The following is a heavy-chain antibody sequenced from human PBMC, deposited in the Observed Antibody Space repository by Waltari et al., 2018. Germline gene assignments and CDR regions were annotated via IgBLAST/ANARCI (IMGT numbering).Heavy chain of an antibody. V-gene: IGHV4-59*11. CDR1: GGSISSHY. CDR2: IYYSGST. Sequence: QVQLQESGPGLVKPSETLSLTCTVSGGSISSHYWSWIRQPPGKGLEWIGYIYYSGSTNYNPSLKSRVTISVDTSKNQFSLKLSSVTAVDTAVYYCAKSNYDFWSGYYQGGYYYGMDVWGQGTTVTVSS. CDR3: AKSNYDFWSGYYQGGYYYGMDV. J-gene: IGHJ6*02. D-gene: IGHD3-3*01.